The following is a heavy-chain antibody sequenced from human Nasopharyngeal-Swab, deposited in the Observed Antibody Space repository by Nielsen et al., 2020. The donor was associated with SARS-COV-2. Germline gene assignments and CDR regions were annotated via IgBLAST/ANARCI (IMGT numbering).Heavy chain of an antibody. CDR3: TRGEFSHSMDV. Sequence: WIRQPPGKGLVWVSHIDVGGISTNYADSVQGRFTISRDNAKNTLSLQMNSLRDEDSAIYYCTRGEFSHSMDVWGQGTTVTVSS. J-gene: IGHJ6*02. CDR2: IDVGGIST. V-gene: IGHV3-74*01.